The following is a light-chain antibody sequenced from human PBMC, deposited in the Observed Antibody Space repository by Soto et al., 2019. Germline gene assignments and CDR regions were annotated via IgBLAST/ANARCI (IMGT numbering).Light chain of an antibody. V-gene: IGKV2-30*02. CDR1: QSLLHSDGNTY. CDR3: MQGTHWPT. J-gene: IGKJ5*01. CDR2: KVS. Sequence: DVVITQSPLSLPVTLGQSASLSCRSSQSLLHSDGNTYLTWFHQRPGQSPRRLIYKVSNRESGVPDRFSGSGSCTDFTLKISRVEAEDVGLYYCMQGTHWPTFGQGTRLEIK.